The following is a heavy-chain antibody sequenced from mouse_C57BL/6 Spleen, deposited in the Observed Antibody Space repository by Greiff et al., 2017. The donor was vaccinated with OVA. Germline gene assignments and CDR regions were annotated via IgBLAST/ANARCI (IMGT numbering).Heavy chain of an antibody. CDR1: GYTFTSYW. CDR3: ARAGGITTVVADYYAMDY. CDR2: IDPNSGGT. Sequence: QVQLQQPGAELVKPGASVKLSCKASGYTFTSYWMHWVKQRPGRGLEWIGRIDPNSGGTKYNEKFKSKATLTVDKPSSTAYMQLSSLTSEDSAVYYCARAGGITTVVADYYAMDYWGQGTSVTVSS. J-gene: IGHJ4*01. D-gene: IGHD1-1*01. V-gene: IGHV1-72*01.